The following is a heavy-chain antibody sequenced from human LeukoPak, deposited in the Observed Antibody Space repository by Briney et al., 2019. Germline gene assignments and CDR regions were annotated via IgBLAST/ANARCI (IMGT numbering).Heavy chain of an antibody. CDR3: ARDQPGIGVFNFDY. Sequence: GGSLRLSCAASGFTFDDYAMHWVRQAPGKGLVWVSRINSDGSSTSYADSVKGRFTISRDNAKNTLYLQMNSLRAEDTAVYYCARDQPGIGVFNFDYWGQGTLVTVSS. CDR2: INSDGSST. V-gene: IGHV3-74*01. CDR1: GFTFDDYA. D-gene: IGHD3-10*01. J-gene: IGHJ4*02.